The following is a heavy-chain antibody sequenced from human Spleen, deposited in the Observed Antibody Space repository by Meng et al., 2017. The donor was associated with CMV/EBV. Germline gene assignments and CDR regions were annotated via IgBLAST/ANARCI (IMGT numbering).Heavy chain of an antibody. D-gene: IGHD6-6*01. CDR2: LYYSGST. CDR1: GGSISSSSYY. J-gene: IGHJ4*02. Sequence: SETLSLTCTVSGGSISSSSYYWGWNRQPPGKGLEWIGSLYYSGSTSYNSSLKSRVTMSVDTSKNQFSLKLSSVTAADTAVYYCARDLRGSSPSLWGQGTLVTVSS. V-gene: IGHV4-39*07. CDR3: ARDLRGSSPSL.